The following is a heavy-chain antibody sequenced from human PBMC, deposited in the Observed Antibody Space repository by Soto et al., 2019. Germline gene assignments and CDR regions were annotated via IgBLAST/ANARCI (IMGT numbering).Heavy chain of an antibody. CDR3: TTLPRRWSGYGMDV. D-gene: IGHD3-3*01. Sequence: PGGSLRLSCAASGFTFSNAWMNWARQAPGKGLEWVGRIKSKTDGGTTDYAAPVKGRFTISRDDSKNTLYLQMNSLKTEDTAVYYCTTLPRRWSGYGMDVWGQGTTVTVSS. CDR1: GFTFSNAW. J-gene: IGHJ6*02. CDR2: IKSKTDGGTT. V-gene: IGHV3-15*07.